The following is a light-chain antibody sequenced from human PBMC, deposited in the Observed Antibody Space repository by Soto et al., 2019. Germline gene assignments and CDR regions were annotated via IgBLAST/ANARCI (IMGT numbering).Light chain of an antibody. Sequence: DIVITQSPLSLPVTAGEPASISCRSSQSLLHSNGYNYLDWYLQKPGQSPQLLIYLGSNRASGVPDRFSGSGSGTDFTLKISRVEAEDVGVYYCMQSLQTPPYTFGQGTKLEIK. V-gene: IGKV2-28*01. J-gene: IGKJ2*01. CDR1: QSLLHSNGYNY. CDR3: MQSLQTPPYT. CDR2: LGS.